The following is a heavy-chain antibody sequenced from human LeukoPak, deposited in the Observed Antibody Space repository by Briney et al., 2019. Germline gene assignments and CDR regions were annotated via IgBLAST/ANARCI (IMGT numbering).Heavy chain of an antibody. V-gene: IGHV4-39*02. CDR2: IYYSGST. CDR1: GGSISSSSYY. Sequence: TPSETLSLTCTVSGGSISSSSYYWGWIRQPPGKGLEWIGSIYYSGSTYYNPSLKSRVTISVDTSKNQFSLKLSSVTAADTAVYYCARDTSPGWFGPWGQGALVTVS. CDR3: ARDTSPGWFGP. J-gene: IGHJ5*02. D-gene: IGHD3-3*01.